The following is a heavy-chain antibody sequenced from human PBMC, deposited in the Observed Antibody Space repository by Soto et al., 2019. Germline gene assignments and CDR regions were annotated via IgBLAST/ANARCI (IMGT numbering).Heavy chain of an antibody. CDR3: AKCFGAARYLDY. V-gene: IGHV3-23*01. CDR1: GFAFTSYA. J-gene: IGHJ4*02. CDR2: ISDSGGDT. D-gene: IGHD3-3*01. Sequence: EVQLLESGGGLVQPGGSLRLSCAASGFAFTSYAMTWVRQAPGKGLEWVSVISDSGGDTHYADSVRGRFTMSRDNSKNTLYLQMNSLRAEDTAVYYCAKCFGAARYLDYWGQGTLVTVSS.